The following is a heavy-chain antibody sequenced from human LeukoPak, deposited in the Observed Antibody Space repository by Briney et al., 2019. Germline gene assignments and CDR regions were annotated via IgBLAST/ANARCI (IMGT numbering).Heavy chain of an antibody. D-gene: IGHD6-13*01. Sequence: AETLSLTCTVSGGSISDDYWSWIRQPPGKGLEWIGHISDIGRTNYSPSLKSRITISRDTSKNQFSLRLTSVTAADTAVYYCARQLQLVEFDYWGQGTLVTVSS. J-gene: IGHJ4*02. CDR1: GGSISDDY. CDR2: ISDIGRT. CDR3: ARQLQLVEFDY. V-gene: IGHV4-59*08.